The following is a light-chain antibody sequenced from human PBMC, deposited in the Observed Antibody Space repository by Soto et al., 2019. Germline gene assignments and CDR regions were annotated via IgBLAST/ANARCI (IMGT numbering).Light chain of an antibody. CDR2: RAS. Sequence: DIPMTQFPSTLSASVGDRVTITCRASQSVDTGLAWYQQKPGKAPSLLIYRASSLESGVPSRFSGSGSGTEFTLTIRSLQPDDFASYYCQQYNNYPRTFGQGTKVEVK. J-gene: IGKJ1*01. CDR1: QSVDTG. V-gene: IGKV1-5*03. CDR3: QQYNNYPRT.